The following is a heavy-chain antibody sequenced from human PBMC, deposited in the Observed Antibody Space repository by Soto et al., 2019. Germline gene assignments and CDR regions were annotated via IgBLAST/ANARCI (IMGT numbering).Heavy chain of an antibody. CDR1: GGTFSSYA. D-gene: IGHD3-10*01. CDR2: IIPIFGTA. V-gene: IGHV1-69*06. CDR3: ARVRITMVRGVHSNWFDP. J-gene: IGHJ5*02. Sequence: SVKVSCKASGGTFSSYAISWVRQAPGQGLEWMGGIIPIFGTANYAQKFQGRVTITADKSTSTAYMELSSLRSEDTAVYYCARVRITMVRGVHSNWFDPWGQGTLVTVSS.